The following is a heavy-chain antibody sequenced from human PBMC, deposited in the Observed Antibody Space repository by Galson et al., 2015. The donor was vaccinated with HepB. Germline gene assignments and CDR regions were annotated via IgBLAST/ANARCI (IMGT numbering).Heavy chain of an antibody. CDR1: GFTFSSYA. J-gene: IGHJ4*02. V-gene: IGHV3-30*04. CDR3: ARHRSVRSSNWEAFDY. CDR2: ISYDGSNK. Sequence: SLRLSCAASGFTFSSYAMHWVRQAPGKGLEWVAVISYDGSNKYYADSVKGRFTISRDNSKNTLYLQMNSLRAEDTAVYYCARHRSVRSSNWEAFDYWGQGSLVTVSS. D-gene: IGHD6-13*01.